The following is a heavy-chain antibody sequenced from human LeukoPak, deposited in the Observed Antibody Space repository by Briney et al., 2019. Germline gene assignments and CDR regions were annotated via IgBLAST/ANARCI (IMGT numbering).Heavy chain of an antibody. Sequence: SVKVSCKASGGTFSSYAISWVRQAPGQGLEWMGGIIPIFGTANYAQKFQGRVTITADKSTSTAYMELSSLRSEDTAVYYCARGRYGSGSLYFDYWGQGTLVTVSS. D-gene: IGHD3-10*01. CDR3: ARGRYGSGSLYFDY. CDR2: IIPIFGTA. CDR1: GGTFSSYA. J-gene: IGHJ4*02. V-gene: IGHV1-69*06.